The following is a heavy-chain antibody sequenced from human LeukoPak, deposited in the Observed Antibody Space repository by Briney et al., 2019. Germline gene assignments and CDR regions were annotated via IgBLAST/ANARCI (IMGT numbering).Heavy chain of an antibody. V-gene: IGHV1-2*02. CDR3: ARGRILKRHSAEYFQH. J-gene: IGHJ1*01. Sequence: ASVKVSRKASGYTFTGYYMHWVRQAPGQGLEWMGWINPNSGGTNYAQKFQGRVTMTRDTSISTAYMELSRLRSDDTAVYYCARGRILKRHSAEYFQHWGQGTLVTVSS. CDR2: INPNSGGT. D-gene: IGHD1-1*01. CDR1: GYTFTGYY.